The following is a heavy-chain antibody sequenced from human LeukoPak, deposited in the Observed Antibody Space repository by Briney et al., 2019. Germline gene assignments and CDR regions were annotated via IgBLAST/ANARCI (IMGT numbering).Heavy chain of an antibody. CDR2: IRSAVETT. V-gene: IGHV3-23*01. CDR3: AKHFCTGLDCSLFDS. CDR1: GFTFSSYA. D-gene: IGHD3/OR15-3a*01. J-gene: IGHJ4*02. Sequence: GGSLRLSCAASGFTFSSYAMSWVRQAPGRGLEWISGIRSAVETTHYADSVKGRFIISRDNSKNALSLQLNSLRPEDTALYYCAKHFCTGLDCSLFDSWGQGTLVTVSS.